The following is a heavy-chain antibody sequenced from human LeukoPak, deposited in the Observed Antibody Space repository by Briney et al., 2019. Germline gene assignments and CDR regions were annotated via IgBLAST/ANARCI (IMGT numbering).Heavy chain of an antibody. CDR3: AKDLIPSRYFDWNLGKPSKFDP. J-gene: IGHJ5*02. Sequence: GGSLRLSCAASGFTFSSYGMHWVRQAPGKGLEWVAVISYDGSNKYYADSVKGRFTISRDNSKNTLYLQMNSLRAEDTAVYYCAKDLIPSRYFDWNLGKPSKFDPWGQGTLVTVSS. V-gene: IGHV3-30*18. CDR2: ISYDGSNK. CDR1: GFTFSSYG. D-gene: IGHD3-9*01.